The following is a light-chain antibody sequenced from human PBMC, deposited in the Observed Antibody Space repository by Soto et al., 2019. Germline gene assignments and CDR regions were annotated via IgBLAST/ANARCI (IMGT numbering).Light chain of an antibody. J-gene: IGKJ5*01. CDR1: QSVGSN. V-gene: IGKV3-15*01. CDR3: QQYNNWPPIT. Sequence: EIVLTQFPGTLSLSPGERATLSCRASQSVGSNYLAWYQQRPGQPPNLLIYGASTRATGVPARFSGSGSGTDFTLTISSLQSGDFAVYYCQQYNNWPPITFGQGTRLEIK. CDR2: GAS.